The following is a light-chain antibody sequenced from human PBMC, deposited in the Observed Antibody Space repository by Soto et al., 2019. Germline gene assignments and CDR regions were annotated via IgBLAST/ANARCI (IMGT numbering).Light chain of an antibody. CDR1: QSFSSY. J-gene: IGKJ5*01. CDR2: DAS. V-gene: IGKV3-11*01. CDR3: QQRSNWPPVIT. Sequence: EIVLTQSPGTLSLSPGERATLACRASQSFSSYLAWYQQKPGQAPRLLLYDASKRATGIPARFSGRGSGTDFTLTISGLEPEDFAVYYCQQRSNWPPVITFGQGTRLEIK.